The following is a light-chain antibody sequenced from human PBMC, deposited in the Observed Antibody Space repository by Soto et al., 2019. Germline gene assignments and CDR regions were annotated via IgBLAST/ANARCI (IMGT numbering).Light chain of an antibody. CDR2: GAS. Sequence: EIVLTQSPGTLSLSPGERATLSCRASQSVSSSYLDWYQQKPGQAPRLLIYGASNRATGIPDRFSGSGSGTDFTLTISKLEPEDFAVYYCQQYDTSSLTFGGGTKVEIK. V-gene: IGKV3-20*01. J-gene: IGKJ4*01. CDR3: QQYDTSSLT. CDR1: QSVSSSY.